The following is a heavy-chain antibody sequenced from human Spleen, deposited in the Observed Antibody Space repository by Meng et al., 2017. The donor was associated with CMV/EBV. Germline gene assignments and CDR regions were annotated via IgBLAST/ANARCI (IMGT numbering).Heavy chain of an antibody. CDR1: GFTFSYYG. Sequence: GGSLRLSCAASGFTFSYYGMHWVRRAPGKGLEWVAFIQYDESNKYYADSVKGRFTISRDNSKNTLYLLMNSLRAEDTAVYYCAKRMGSYYDFWTGYCFDYWGQGTLVTVSS. CDR2: IQYDESNK. V-gene: IGHV3-30*02. D-gene: IGHD3-3*01. J-gene: IGHJ4*02. CDR3: AKRMGSYYDFWTGYCFDY.